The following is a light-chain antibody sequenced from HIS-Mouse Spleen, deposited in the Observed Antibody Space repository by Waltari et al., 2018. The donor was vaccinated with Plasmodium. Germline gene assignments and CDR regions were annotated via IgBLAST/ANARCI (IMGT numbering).Light chain of an antibody. J-gene: IGLJ2*01. CDR1: QWGDKY. Sequence: SYELTKTPSVSVSPGQTASITCAGDQWGDKYACWYQQKPGQAPVLVIYQDSKRPSGIPERFSGSNSGNTATLTISGTQAMDEADYYCQAWDSSTVVFGGGTKLTVL. V-gene: IGLV3-1*01. CDR2: QDS. CDR3: QAWDSSTVV.